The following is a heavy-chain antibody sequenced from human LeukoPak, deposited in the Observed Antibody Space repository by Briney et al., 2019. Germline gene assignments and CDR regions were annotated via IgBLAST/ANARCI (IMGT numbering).Heavy chain of an antibody. Sequence: GGSLRLSCAASGFTFSSYSMNWVRQAPGKGLEWVSSISSSSSYIYYADSVKGRFTISRDNAKNSLYLQMNSPRAEDTAVYYCARIGGDSFNFDYWGQGTLVTVSS. CDR3: ARIGGDSFNFDY. V-gene: IGHV3-21*01. D-gene: IGHD2-21*02. CDR2: ISSSSSYI. CDR1: GFTFSSYS. J-gene: IGHJ4*02.